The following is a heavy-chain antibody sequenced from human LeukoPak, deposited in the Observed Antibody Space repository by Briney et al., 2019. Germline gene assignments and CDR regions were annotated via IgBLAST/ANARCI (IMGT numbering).Heavy chain of an antibody. V-gene: IGHV4-59*08. CDR3: ARAQDFSDSSGPNYLDF. J-gene: IGHJ4*02. CDR2: FHNSGTS. D-gene: IGHD3-22*01. CDR1: DDSISDYY. Sequence: SETLSLTCTVSDDSISDYYRGWIRQPPGKGLEWIGYFHNSGTSTYNPSLKSRVTISADTSKNQFSLKLLSVTAADTAVYYCARAQDFSDSSGPNYLDFWGQGILVTVSS.